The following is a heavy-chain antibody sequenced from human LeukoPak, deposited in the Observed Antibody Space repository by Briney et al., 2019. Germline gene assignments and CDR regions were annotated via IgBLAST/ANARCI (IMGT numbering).Heavy chain of an antibody. D-gene: IGHD2-2*01. CDR3: ARASPLVVPAGSDAFDI. V-gene: IGHV4-34*01. Sequence: PSETLSLTCAVYGGSFSGYYWSWIRQPPGKGLEWIGEINHSGSTNYNPSLKSRVTISVDTSKNQFSLKLSSVTAADTAVYYCARASPLVVPAGSDAFDIWGQGTMVTVSS. CDR2: INHSGST. CDR1: GGSFSGYY. J-gene: IGHJ3*02.